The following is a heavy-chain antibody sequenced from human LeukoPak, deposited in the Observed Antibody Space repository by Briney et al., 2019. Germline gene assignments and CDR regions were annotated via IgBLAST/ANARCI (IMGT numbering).Heavy chain of an antibody. CDR3: AKDLRGVDIVPL. CDR2: ISGSGGST. Sequence: GGSLRLSCAASGFTFSSNAMSWVRQAPGRGLEWVSAISGSGGSTYYADSVKGRFTISRDNSKNTLYLQMNSLRAEDTAVYYCAKDLRGVDIVPLWGQGTLVTVSS. D-gene: IGHD5-12*01. J-gene: IGHJ4*02. V-gene: IGHV3-23*01. CDR1: GFTFSSNA.